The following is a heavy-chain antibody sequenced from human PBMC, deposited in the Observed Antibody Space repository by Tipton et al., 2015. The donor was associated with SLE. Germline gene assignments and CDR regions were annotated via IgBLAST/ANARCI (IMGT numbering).Heavy chain of an antibody. Sequence: TLSLTCSVSGGSLGSYYWSWIRQPPGKGLEWIGSIYYTGTTNYNPSLKSRVSMSVDMSNNHLSLKLTSVTEADTAVYYCARVRPPPFFGYWGQGKLVTVSS. CDR2: IYYTGTT. CDR1: GGSLGSYY. V-gene: IGHV4-59*01. J-gene: IGHJ4*02. CDR3: ARVRPPPFFGY.